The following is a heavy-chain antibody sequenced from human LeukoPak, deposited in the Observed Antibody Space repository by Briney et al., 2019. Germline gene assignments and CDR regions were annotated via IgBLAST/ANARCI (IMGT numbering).Heavy chain of an antibody. CDR2: IYTSGST. CDR3: ARDLGYYYDSSGYYDY. D-gene: IGHD3-22*01. V-gene: IGHV4-4*07. Sequence: SETLSLTCTVSGGSISSYYWSWIRQPAGKGLEWIGRIYTSGSTNYNPSLKSRVTMSVDTSKNQFSLKLSSVTAADTAVYYCARDLGYYYDSSGYYDYWGQGTLVTASS. CDR1: GGSISSYY. J-gene: IGHJ4*02.